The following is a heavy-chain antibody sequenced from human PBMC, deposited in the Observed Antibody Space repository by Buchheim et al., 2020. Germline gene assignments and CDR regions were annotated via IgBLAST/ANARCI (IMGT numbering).Heavy chain of an antibody. J-gene: IGHJ4*02. Sequence: VQLVQSGAEVKKPGASVKVSCKASGYTFTSYYIHWVRQAPGQGLEWMGIFNPSGGTSSYAQEFQGRVTMTRDPSTGTVYMELSSLRSEDTAVYYCARESVPRAMALMGGFDYWGQGTL. CDR1: GYTFTSYY. CDR3: ARESVPRAMALMGGFDY. V-gene: IGHV1-46*01. CDR2: FNPSGGTS. D-gene: IGHD4/OR15-4a*01.